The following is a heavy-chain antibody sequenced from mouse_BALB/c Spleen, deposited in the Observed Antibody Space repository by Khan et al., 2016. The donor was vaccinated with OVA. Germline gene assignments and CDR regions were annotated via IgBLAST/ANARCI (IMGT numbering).Heavy chain of an antibody. CDR3: ARLEDI. CDR2: IWAGGST. D-gene: IGHD1-3*01. J-gene: IGHJ2*01. V-gene: IGHV2-9*02. CDR1: GFSLTSYG. Sequence: QVQLKQSGPGLVAPSQSLSITCTVSGFSLTSYGVHWVRQPPGKGLEWLGVIWAGGSTNYTSALMSRLSISTDNSKSQVFLKMNSLQTEDTAMYYCARLEDIWGQGTTLTVSS.